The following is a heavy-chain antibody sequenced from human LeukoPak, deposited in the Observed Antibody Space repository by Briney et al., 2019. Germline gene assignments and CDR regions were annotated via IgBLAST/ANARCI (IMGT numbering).Heavy chain of an antibody. D-gene: IGHD2-15*01. V-gene: IGHV1-24*01. Sequence: GASVKVSCKVSGYTLTELSMHWVRQAPGKGLEWMGGFDPEDGETIYAQKFQGRVTMTEDTSTDTAYMGLSSLRSEDTAVYYCATASVVVAATQHYYMDVWGKGTTVTVSS. CDR2: FDPEDGET. CDR3: ATASVVVAATQHYYMDV. CDR1: GYTLTELS. J-gene: IGHJ6*03.